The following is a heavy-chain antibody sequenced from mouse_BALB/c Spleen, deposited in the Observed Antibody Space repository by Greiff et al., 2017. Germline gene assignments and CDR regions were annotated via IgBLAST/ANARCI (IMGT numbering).Heavy chain of an antibody. CDR1: GFAFSSYD. J-gene: IGHJ2*01. V-gene: IGHV5-12-1*01. D-gene: IGHD1-1*01. CDR2: ISSGGGST. CDR3: ARQRGTGTVVAPFDY. Sequence: EVQRVESGGGLVKPGGSLKLSCAASGFAFSSYDMSWVRQTPEKRLEWVAYISSGGGSTYYPDTVKGRFTISRDNAKNTLYLQMSSLKSEDTAMYYCARQRGTGTVVAPFDYWGQGTTLTVSS.